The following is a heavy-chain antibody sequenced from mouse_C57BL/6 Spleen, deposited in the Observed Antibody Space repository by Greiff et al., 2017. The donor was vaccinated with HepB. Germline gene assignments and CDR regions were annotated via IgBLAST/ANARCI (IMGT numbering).Heavy chain of an antibody. V-gene: IGHV3-6*01. CDR1: GYSITSGYY. J-gene: IGHJ2*01. D-gene: IGHD5-1*01. CDR2: ISYDGSN. CDR3: ASGSNSFDY. Sequence: EVQLVESGPGLVKPSQSLSLTCSVTGYSITSGYYWNWIRQFPGNKLEWMGYISYDGSNNYNPSLKNRISITRDTSKNQFFLKLNSVTTEDTATYYCASGSNSFDYWGQGTTLTVSS.